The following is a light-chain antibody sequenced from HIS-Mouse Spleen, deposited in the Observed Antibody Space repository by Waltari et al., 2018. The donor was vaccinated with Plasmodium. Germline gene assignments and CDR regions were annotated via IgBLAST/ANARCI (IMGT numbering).Light chain of an antibody. CDR2: EDS. CDR3: YSTDISGNHRV. CDR1: ALPKKY. Sequence: SYELTQPPSVSVSPGQTARITCSGDALPKKYAYWYQQKSGPAPVLVIYEDSKRPSGIPERFSGSSSGTIATLTISGAQVEDEADYYCYSTDISGNHRVFGGGTKLTVL. J-gene: IGLJ3*02. V-gene: IGLV3-10*01.